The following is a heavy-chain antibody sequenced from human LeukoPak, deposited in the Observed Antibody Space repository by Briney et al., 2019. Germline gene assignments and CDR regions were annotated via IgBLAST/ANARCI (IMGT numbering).Heavy chain of an antibody. D-gene: IGHD6-6*01. CDR1: GFTFSRYS. V-gene: IGHV3-64*01. Sequence: GGSLRLSCAASGFTFSRYSMHWVRQAPGKGLEYVSAISNNGGSTYYAKSVKGRFTISRDNSKNTLYLQMGSLRAEDMAVYYCARTSIAAREADYWGQGTLVTVSP. CDR2: ISNNGGST. J-gene: IGHJ4*02. CDR3: ARTSIAAREADY.